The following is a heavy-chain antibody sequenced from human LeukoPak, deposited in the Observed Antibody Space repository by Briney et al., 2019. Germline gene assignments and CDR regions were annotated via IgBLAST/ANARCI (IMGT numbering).Heavy chain of an antibody. CDR1: GGSISSGDYY. Sequence: SETLSLTCTVSGGSISSGDYYWSWIRQPPGKGLEWIGYIYYSGSTNYNPSLKSRVTISVDTSKNQFSLKLSSVTAADTAVYYCAREARRRRQSPGAFDIWGQGTMVTVSS. V-gene: IGHV4-61*08. D-gene: IGHD1-1*01. J-gene: IGHJ3*02. CDR3: AREARRRRQSPGAFDI. CDR2: IYYSGST.